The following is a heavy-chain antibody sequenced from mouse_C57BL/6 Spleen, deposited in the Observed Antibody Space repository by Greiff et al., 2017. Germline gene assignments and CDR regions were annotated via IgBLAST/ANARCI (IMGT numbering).Heavy chain of an antibody. CDR1: GYAFSSSW. J-gene: IGHJ4*01. Sequence: QVQLKESGPELVKPGASVQISCKASGYAFSSSWMNWVKQRPGKGLEWIGRIYPGDGDTNYNGKFKGKATLTADKSSSTAYMQLSSLTSEDSAVYFCARKGMDYWGQGTSVTVSS. V-gene: IGHV1-82*01. CDR3: ARKGMDY. CDR2: IYPGDGDT.